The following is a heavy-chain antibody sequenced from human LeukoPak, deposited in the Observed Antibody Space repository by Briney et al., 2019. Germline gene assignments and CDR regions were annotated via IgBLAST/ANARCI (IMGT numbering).Heavy chain of an antibody. CDR3: ARQLGGSGSY. CDR1: KFAFSSYA. CDR2: IKHDESEK. Sequence: PGGSLRLSCAASKFAFSSYAMSWVRQAPGKGLEWVANIKHDESEKNYLDSVKGRFTISRDNAQNSLYLQMNGLRVEDTAVYYCARQLGGSGSYWGQGTLVTVSS. D-gene: IGHD3-10*01. V-gene: IGHV3-7*01. J-gene: IGHJ4*02.